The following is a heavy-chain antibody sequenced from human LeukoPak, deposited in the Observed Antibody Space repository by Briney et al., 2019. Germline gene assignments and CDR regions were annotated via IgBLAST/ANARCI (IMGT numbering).Heavy chain of an antibody. J-gene: IGHJ4*02. CDR2: MNPNSGGT. Sequence: GASVKVSCKASGYTFTSYDINWVRQATGQGLEWMGWMNPNSGGTNYAQKFQGRVTMTRDTSISTAYMELSRLRSDDTAVYYCARDFLGSGGSCFDYWGQGTLVTVSS. CDR3: ARDFLGSGGSCFDY. D-gene: IGHD2-15*01. CDR1: GYTFTSYD. V-gene: IGHV1-2*02.